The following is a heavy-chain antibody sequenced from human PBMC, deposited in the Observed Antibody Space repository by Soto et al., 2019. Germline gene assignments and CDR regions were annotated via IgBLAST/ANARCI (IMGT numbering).Heavy chain of an antibody. V-gene: IGHV4-59*08. CDR2: IYYSGST. J-gene: IGHJ3*02. CDR3: ARHMMTSYAFDI. D-gene: IGHD3-16*01. Sequence: TLSLTCTVSGGSISSYYWSWIRQPPGKGLEWIGYIYYSGSTNYNPSLKSRVTISVDTSKNQFSLKLSSVTAADTAVYYCARHMMTSYAFDIWGQGTMVTVSS. CDR1: GGSISSYY.